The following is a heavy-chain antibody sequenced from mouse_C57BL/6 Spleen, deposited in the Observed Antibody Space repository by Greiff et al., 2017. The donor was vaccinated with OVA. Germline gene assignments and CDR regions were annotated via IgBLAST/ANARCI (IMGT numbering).Heavy chain of an antibody. D-gene: IGHD4-1*01. J-gene: IGHJ3*01. CDR2: IYPGSGST. CDR1: GYTFTSYW. V-gene: IGHV1-55*01. CDR3: ARWLTGTAWFAY. Sequence: VQLQQPGAELVKPGASVKMSCKASGYTFTSYWITWVKQRPGQGLEWIGDIYPGSGSTNYNEKFKSKATLTVDTSSSTAYMQLSSLTSEDSAVYYCARWLTGTAWFAYWGQGTLVTVSA.